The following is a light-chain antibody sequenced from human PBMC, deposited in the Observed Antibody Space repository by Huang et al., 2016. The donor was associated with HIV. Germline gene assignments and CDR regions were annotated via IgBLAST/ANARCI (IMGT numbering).Light chain of an antibody. CDR2: GAS. CDR1: QNINRY. V-gene: IGKV1-39*01. Sequence: DIQITQSPSSLSASVGDRVIITCRASQNINRYLNWYQQQPGKAPKLLISGASKLQSGVPSSFSGSGSGTHFILAISSLQPEDSATYYCQQSAVTPRTFGQGTKLEI. J-gene: IGKJ2*01. CDR3: QQSAVTPRT.